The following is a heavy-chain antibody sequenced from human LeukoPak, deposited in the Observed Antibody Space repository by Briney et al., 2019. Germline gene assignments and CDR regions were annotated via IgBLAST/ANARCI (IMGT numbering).Heavy chain of an antibody. CDR2: ILAGNGNT. D-gene: IGHD3-22*01. CDR3: ARALGIVYSRPFDY. Sequence: ASVKVSCKASGYTFARYAMHWVRQAPGQRLEWMGWILAGNGNTKYTQRFQGRVTITRDTSARTAYMELSSLKSEDTAVYYCARALGIVYSRPFDYWGQGTLVTVSS. V-gene: IGHV1-3*01. CDR1: GYTFARYA. J-gene: IGHJ4*02.